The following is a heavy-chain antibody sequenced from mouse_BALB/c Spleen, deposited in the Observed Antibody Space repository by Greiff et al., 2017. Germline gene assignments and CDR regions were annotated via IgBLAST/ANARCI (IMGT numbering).Heavy chain of an antibody. CDR2: IWGDGST. CDR1: GFSLTGYG. Sequence: QVQLKESGPGLVAPSQSLSITCTVSGFSLTGYGVNWVRQPPGKGLAWLGMIWGDGSTDYNSALKSRLSIRKDNSKSQVFLKMNSLQTDDTARYYCARGYDYDAMDDWGQGTSVTVSA. J-gene: IGHJ4*01. V-gene: IGHV2-6-7*01. CDR3: ARGYDYDAMDD.